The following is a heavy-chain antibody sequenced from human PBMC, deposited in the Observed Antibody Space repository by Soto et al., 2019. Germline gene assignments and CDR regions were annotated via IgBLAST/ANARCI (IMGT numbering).Heavy chain of an antibody. V-gene: IGHV4-59*01. CDR3: ARRGYGPGFPYYYGMDV. D-gene: IGHD3-10*01. CDR1: GGSMSSYY. CDR2: IYYSGST. Sequence: SETLSLTCTVSGGSMSSYYWSWIRQPPGKGLEWIGYIYYSGSTNYNPSLKSRVTMSVDTPKNQFSLKLSSVTAADTAVYYCARRGYGPGFPYYYGMDVWGQGPTGTVS. J-gene: IGHJ6*02.